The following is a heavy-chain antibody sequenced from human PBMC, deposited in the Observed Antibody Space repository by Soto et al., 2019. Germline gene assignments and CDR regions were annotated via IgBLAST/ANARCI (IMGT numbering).Heavy chain of an antibody. J-gene: IGHJ4*02. V-gene: IGHV1-18*04. Sequence: ASVKVSCKASGYTFTSYGISWVRQAPGQGLEWMGWISAYNGNTNYAQKLQGRVTMTTDTSTSTAYMELRSLRSDDTAVYYCARGRRPHITMIVVVNDYWGQGTLVTVSS. CDR2: ISAYNGNT. CDR3: ARGRRPHITMIVVVNDY. D-gene: IGHD3-22*01. CDR1: GYTFTSYG.